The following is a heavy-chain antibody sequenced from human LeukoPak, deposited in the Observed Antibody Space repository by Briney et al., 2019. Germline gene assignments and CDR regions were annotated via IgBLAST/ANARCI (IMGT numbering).Heavy chain of an antibody. CDR3: AKDLLPTEVYYFDY. J-gene: IGHJ4*02. CDR2: ISGSGGST. CDR1: GFTFSSYA. Sequence: GGSLRLSCAASGFTFSSYAMSWVRQAPGKGLEWVSAISGSGGSTYYADSVKGRFTISRDNSKSTLYLQMNSLRAEDTAVYYCAKDLLPTEVYYFDYWGQGTLVTVSS. V-gene: IGHV3-23*01. D-gene: IGHD2-21*01.